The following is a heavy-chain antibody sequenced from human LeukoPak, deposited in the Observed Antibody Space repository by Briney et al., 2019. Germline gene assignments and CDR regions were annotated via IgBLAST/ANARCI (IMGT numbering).Heavy chain of an antibody. J-gene: IGHJ5*02. CDR2: IYWDDDK. Sequence: SGPTLVNPTQTLTLTCTFSGFSLSTSGAGVGWIRQPPGKALEWLALIYWDDDKRYSPSLKSRLTITKDTSKNQVVLTMTNMDPVDTATYYCAHSLVGIAVAGSTNNWFDPWGQGTLVTVSS. CDR1: GFSLSTSGAG. D-gene: IGHD6-19*01. V-gene: IGHV2-5*02. CDR3: AHSLVGIAVAGSTNNWFDP.